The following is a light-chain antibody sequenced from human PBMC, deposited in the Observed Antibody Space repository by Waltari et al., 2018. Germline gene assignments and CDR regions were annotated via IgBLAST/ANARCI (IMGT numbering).Light chain of an antibody. J-gene: IGKJ2*01. V-gene: IGKV3-20*01. CDR3: QQYGRVYT. Sequence: EIVLTQSPGTLSLSPGERATLSCRASQCVSSSYLAWYQQKPGQAPRLPIYGASSRAPGVAYRLSVSESGTDLTLTISRLEPEDLAVYYCQQYGRVYTCGQGTELAI. CDR1: QCVSSSY. CDR2: GAS.